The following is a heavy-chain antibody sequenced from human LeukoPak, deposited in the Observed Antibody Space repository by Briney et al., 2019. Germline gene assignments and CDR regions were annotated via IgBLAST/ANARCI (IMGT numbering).Heavy chain of an antibody. CDR3: VSHVVTNVSSAIPPGIVCHP. CDR1: SASMSTLYNF. D-gene: IGHD3-10*01. Sequence: PSETLTLTCTVSSASMSTLYNFWCRIRQPPGKGLEWIGTLYYSGSTYYNPSLKSRITISVDTSKNHFSLKLSSVTAADTAVYYSVSHVVTNVSSAIPPGIVCHPWGQGTLVTVSS. J-gene: IGHJ5*02. CDR2: LYYSGST. V-gene: IGHV4-39*02.